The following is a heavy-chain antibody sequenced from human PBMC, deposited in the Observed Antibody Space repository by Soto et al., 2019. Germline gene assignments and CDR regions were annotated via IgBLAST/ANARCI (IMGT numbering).Heavy chain of an antibody. Sequence: QVQLVESGGGVVQPGRSLRLSCAASGFSFSSYGMHWVRQAPGKGPEWMAVISLDGRNEYHADSVKGRLTISRDNSDNTVYLEMKSLRAEDTAVYYCAKGYCGGGSGPGGMDVWGQGTTVTVSS. CDR2: ISLDGRNE. CDR3: AKGYCGGGSGPGGMDV. D-gene: IGHD2-15*01. V-gene: IGHV3-30*18. CDR1: GFSFSSYG. J-gene: IGHJ6*02.